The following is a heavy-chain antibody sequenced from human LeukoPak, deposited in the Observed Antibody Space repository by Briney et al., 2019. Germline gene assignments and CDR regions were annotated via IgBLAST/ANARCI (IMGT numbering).Heavy chain of an antibody. V-gene: IGHV3-7*01. CDR3: ARDIPSGFYTPDY. Sequence: GGSLRLSCVASGFAFSDYWMSWVRQAPGMGLEWVANIETDGDEKNYVDSVKGRFTISRDNARNSLYLQMSSLRVEDTAVYYCARDIPSGFYTPDYWGRGTLVTVSS. D-gene: IGHD5-12*01. J-gene: IGHJ4*02. CDR1: GFAFSDYW. CDR2: IETDGDEK.